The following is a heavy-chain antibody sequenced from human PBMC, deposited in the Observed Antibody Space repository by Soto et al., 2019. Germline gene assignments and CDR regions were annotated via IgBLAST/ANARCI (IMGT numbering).Heavy chain of an antibody. D-gene: IGHD2-2*01. J-gene: IGHJ6*02. V-gene: IGHV4-61*01. CDR2: IYQSGST. CDR1: GVSINSRNYY. CDR3: ASGTIYHLYGMDV. Sequence: SETLSLTCTVSGVSINSRNYYWSLISQTPGKGLEWIGYIYQSGSTRYNPSLKSRVTISLDTSKNQFSLKMSSVTAADTAVYYCASGTIYHLYGMDVWVQGKMVTAP.